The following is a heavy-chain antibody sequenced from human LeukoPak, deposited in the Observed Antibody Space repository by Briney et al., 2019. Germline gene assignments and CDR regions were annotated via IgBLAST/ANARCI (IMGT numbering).Heavy chain of an antibody. CDR3: AKGLSGWSPFDP. V-gene: IGHV3-23*01. Sequence: HPGGSLRLSCAASGFTFSSYAMSWVCQAPGKGLEWVSAISGSGGSTYYADSVKGRFTISRDNSKNTLYLQMNSLRAEDTAVYYCAKGLSGWSPFDPWGQGTLVTVSS. D-gene: IGHD6-19*01. J-gene: IGHJ5*02. CDR1: GFTFSSYA. CDR2: ISGSGGST.